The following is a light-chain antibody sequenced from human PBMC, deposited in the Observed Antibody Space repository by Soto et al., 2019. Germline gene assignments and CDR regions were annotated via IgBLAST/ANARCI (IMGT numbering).Light chain of an antibody. CDR1: QSISYY. J-gene: IGKJ5*01. V-gene: IGKV1-39*01. CDR3: QQSYSTLIT. Sequence: DIQMTQSPSSLSASVGDRVTITCRASQSISYYLNWYQQKPGRAPRLLIYTTSSLQSGVPSKFSGSASGTDFTLTISSLQPEDFATYYCQQSYSTLITFGQGTRLEIK. CDR2: TTS.